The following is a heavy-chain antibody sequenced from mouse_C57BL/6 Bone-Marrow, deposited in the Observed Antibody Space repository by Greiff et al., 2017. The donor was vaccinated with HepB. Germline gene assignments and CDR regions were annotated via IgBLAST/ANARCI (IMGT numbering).Heavy chain of an antibody. D-gene: IGHD1-1*01. CDR3: AKNDYGSSYWYFDV. J-gene: IGHJ1*03. Sequence: VKLLESGPGLVQPSQSLSITCTVSGFSLTSYGVHWVRQSPGKGLEWLGVIWRGGSTDYNAAFMSRLSITKDNSKSQVFFKTNSLQADDTAIYYCAKNDYGSSYWYFDVWGTGTTVTVSS. V-gene: IGHV2-5*01. CDR2: IWRGGST. CDR1: GFSLTSYG.